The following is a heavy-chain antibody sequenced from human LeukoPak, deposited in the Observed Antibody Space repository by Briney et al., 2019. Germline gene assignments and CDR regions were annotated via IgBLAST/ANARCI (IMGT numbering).Heavy chain of an antibody. Sequence: SETLSLTRIVSGDSISSYYWSWIRQPPGKGLEWIGHIYHSGGTKYNPSLKSRVTISVDTSKNHFSLKLSSVTAADTAVYYCARQGMNTATFDYWGQGALVTVSS. V-gene: IGHV4-59*08. CDR3: ARQGMNTATFDY. J-gene: IGHJ4*02. D-gene: IGHD4-17*01. CDR2: IYHSGGT. CDR1: GDSISSYY.